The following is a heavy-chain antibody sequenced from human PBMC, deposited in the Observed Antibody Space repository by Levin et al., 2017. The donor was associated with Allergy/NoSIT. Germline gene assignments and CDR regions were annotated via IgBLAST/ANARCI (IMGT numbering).Heavy chain of an antibody. CDR1: GFTFDTFT. D-gene: IGHD3-9*01. CDR2: ISGSGGRT. J-gene: IGHJ4*02. CDR3: AKNLGADEGDDILTGLFDY. V-gene: IGHV3-23*01. Sequence: GGSLRLSCGASGFTFDTFTMSWVRQGPGRGLEWLADISGSGGRTYYADSVKGRFSISRDNSKNIVYLPMNSLRGEDTAVYYCAKNLGADEGDDILTGLFDYWGQGTLVTVSS.